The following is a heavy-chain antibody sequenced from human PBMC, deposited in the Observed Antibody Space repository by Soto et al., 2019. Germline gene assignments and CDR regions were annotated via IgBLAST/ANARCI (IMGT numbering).Heavy chain of an antibody. J-gene: IGHJ3*02. Sequence: GGSLRLSCAASGFTFSSYAMSWVRQAPGKGLEWVSAISGSGGSTYYADSVKGRFTISRDNSKNTLYLQMNSLRAEDTAVYYCARHLNYYDSSGDAFDIWGQGTMVTVSS. V-gene: IGHV3-23*01. CDR1: GFTFSSYA. D-gene: IGHD3-22*01. CDR2: ISGSGGST. CDR3: ARHLNYYDSSGDAFDI.